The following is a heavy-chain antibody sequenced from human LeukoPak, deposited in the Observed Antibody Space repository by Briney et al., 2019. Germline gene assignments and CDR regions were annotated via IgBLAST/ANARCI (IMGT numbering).Heavy chain of an antibody. J-gene: IGHJ4*02. CDR1: GFTFSSYA. CDR2: ISGSGGST. V-gene: IGHV3-23*01. Sequence: QPGGSLRLSCAASGFTFSSYAMSWVRQAPGKGLEWVSAISGSGGSTYYADSVKGRFTISRDNSKNTLYLQMNSLRAEDTAVYYCASAPRGPYDSSGYWVYWGQGTLVTVSS. CDR3: ASAPRGPYDSSGYWVY. D-gene: IGHD3-22*01.